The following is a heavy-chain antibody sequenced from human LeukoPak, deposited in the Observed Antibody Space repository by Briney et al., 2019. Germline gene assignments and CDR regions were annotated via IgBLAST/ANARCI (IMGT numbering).Heavy chain of an antibody. D-gene: IGHD5-18*01. Sequence: RRSLRLSCAASGFTFSSYGMHWVRQAPGKGLEWVAVISYDGSNKYYADSVKGRFTISRDNSKNTLYLQMNSLRAEDTAVYYCAKDQETADEGPFDYWGQGTLVTVSS. CDR1: GFTFSSYG. V-gene: IGHV3-30*18. J-gene: IGHJ4*02. CDR2: ISYDGSNK. CDR3: AKDQETADEGPFDY.